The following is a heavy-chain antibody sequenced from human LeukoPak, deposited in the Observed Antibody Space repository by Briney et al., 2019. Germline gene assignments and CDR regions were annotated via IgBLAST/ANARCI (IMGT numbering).Heavy chain of an antibody. V-gene: IGHV4-39*01. CDR1: GGSISSSSYY. Sequence: SETLSLTCTVSGGSISSSSYYWGWIRQPPGKGLEWIGSIYYSGSTFYNPSLKSRVSISVDTSKIQFSLRLSSVTAGDTAVYYCARYCSSTNCPRSDAFDIWGQGTMVTVSS. CDR3: ARYCSSTNCPRSDAFDI. J-gene: IGHJ3*02. D-gene: IGHD2-2*01. CDR2: IYYSGST.